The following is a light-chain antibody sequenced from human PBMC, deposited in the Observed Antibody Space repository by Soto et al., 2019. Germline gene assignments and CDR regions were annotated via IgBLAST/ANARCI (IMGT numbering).Light chain of an antibody. V-gene: IGKV1-5*03. CDR2: KAS. CDR3: QQYNSNSPWT. J-gene: IGKJ1*01. Sequence: DIQITQSPSTLSASVGDRVTITCRTSQSSSSWLAWYQQKPGKAPKLLIYKASSLETGVPSRFSGSGYGTEFTLTISSLQPEDFATYYCQQYNSNSPWTFGQGTKVEIK. CDR1: QSSSSW.